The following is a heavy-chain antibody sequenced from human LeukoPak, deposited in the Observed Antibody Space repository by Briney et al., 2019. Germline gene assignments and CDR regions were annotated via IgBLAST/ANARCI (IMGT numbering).Heavy chain of an antibody. CDR2: IYYSGST. Sequence: SETLSLTCTVSGGSISSYYWSWIRQPPGKGLEWIGYIYYSGSTNYNPSLKSRVTISVDTSKNQFSLKLSSVTAADTAVYYCARYTPGYSSSWFFFDHWGQGTLVTVSS. J-gene: IGHJ4*02. D-gene: IGHD6-13*01. V-gene: IGHV4-59*01. CDR1: GGSISSYY. CDR3: ARYTPGYSSSWFFFDH.